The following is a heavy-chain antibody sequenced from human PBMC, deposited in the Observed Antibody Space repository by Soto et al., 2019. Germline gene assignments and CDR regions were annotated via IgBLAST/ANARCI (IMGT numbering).Heavy chain of an antibody. CDR1: GFTFSSYW. D-gene: IGHD2-15*01. V-gene: IGHV3-7*05. CDR2: IKQDGNEK. J-gene: IGHJ4*02. Sequence: EVQLVESGGGLVQPGGSLRLSCAASGFTFSSYWMSWVRQAPGKGLEWVANIKQDGNEKFYVDSVKGRFTISRDNAKNSLFLQMNSLTAEDTAVYYCARVKSLAGEYWCQGTLGAVSS. CDR3: ARVKSLAGEY.